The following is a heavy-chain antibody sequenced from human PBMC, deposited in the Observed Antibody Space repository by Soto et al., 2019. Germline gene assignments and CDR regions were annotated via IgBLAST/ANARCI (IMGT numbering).Heavy chain of an antibody. V-gene: IGHV1-69*04. Sequence: SVKVSCKASGGTFSSYTISWVRQAPGQGLEWMGRIIPILGIANYAQKFQGRVTITADKSTSTAYMELSSLRSEDTAVYYCAREGYIAAPTVKHYYYYYMDVWGKGTTVTVSS. CDR3: AREGYIAAPTVKHYYYYYMDV. D-gene: IGHD6-6*01. CDR1: GGTFSSYT. CDR2: IIPILGIA. J-gene: IGHJ6*03.